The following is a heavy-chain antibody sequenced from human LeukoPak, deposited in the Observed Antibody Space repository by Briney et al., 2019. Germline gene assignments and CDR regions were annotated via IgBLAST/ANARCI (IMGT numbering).Heavy chain of an antibody. V-gene: IGHV3-30*02. Sequence: GGSLRLSCAASGSTFSSYGMHWVRQAPGKGLEWVAFIRYDGSNKYYADSVKGRFTISRDNSKNTLYLQMNSLRAEDTAVYYCAKDFASGWEYYFDYWGQGTLVTVSS. CDR1: GSTFSSYG. CDR2: IRYDGSNK. J-gene: IGHJ4*02. CDR3: AKDFASGWEYYFDY. D-gene: IGHD6-19*01.